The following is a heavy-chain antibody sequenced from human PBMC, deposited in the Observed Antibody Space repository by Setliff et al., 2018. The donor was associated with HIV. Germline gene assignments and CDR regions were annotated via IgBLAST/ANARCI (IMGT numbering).Heavy chain of an antibody. D-gene: IGHD6-19*01. CDR1: GGSVSSGSYY. J-gene: IGHJ4*02. CDR2: IYYSGRT. V-gene: IGHV4-61*01. Sequence: SETLSLTCTVSGGSVSSGSYYWSWIRQPPGKGLEWIGYIYYSGRTNYNPSLKSRVTISVDTSKNQFSLKLSSVTAADTAVYYCARQLAVADYFDYWGQGTLVTVSS. CDR3: ARQLAVADYFDY.